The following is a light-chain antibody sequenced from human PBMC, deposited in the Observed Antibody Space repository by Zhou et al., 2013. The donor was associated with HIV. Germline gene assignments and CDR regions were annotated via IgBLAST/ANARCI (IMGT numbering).Light chain of an antibody. CDR3: QQYGSSSYS. J-gene: IGKJ2*03. CDR1: QSLDSNY. Sequence: EIVLTQSPGILSLSPGERATLSCRASQSLDSNYIAWYQQKPGQAPRLVLFGVSNRAAGIPDRFSGSGSGTDFTLTISRLEPEDFAVYYCQQYGSSSYSFGQGTKLEIK. CDR2: GVS. V-gene: IGKV3-20*01.